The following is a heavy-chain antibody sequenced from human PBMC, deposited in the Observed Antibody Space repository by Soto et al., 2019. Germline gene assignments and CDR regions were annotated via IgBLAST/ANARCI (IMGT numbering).Heavy chain of an antibody. V-gene: IGHV3-33*01. CDR3: ARCKQKVMHCGLDV. CDR1: GFIFSSYG. J-gene: IGHJ6*02. CDR2: INYDGSNK. Sequence: QVSLVELGGGAVQRGRSLRVSCAASGFIFSSYGMHWVRQAPGKGLEWVAFINYDGSNKFYGDAVKGRFTISRDNSKNIVHLQMNNLRGEDTAVYYCARCKQKVMHCGLDVWGHGATVTVSS. D-gene: IGHD2-21*01.